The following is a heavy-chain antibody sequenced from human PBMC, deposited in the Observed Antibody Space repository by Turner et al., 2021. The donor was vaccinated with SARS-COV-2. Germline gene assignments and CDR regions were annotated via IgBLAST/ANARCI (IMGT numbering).Heavy chain of an antibody. CDR2: IYYSGST. J-gene: IGHJ6*02. V-gene: IGHV4-59*01. D-gene: IGHD3-10*01. Sequence: QVQLPESGPGLVKPSETLSLTCTVSGGSISSYYWSWIRQPPGKGLEWIGYIYYSGSTNYNPSLKSRVTISVDTSKNQFSLKLSSVTAADTAVYYCARVVPIGVYGSGSYDHGMDVWGQGTTVTVSS. CDR1: GGSISSYY. CDR3: ARVVPIGVYGSGSYDHGMDV.